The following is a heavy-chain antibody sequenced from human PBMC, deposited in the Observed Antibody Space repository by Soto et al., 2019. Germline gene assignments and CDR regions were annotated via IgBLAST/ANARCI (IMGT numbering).Heavy chain of an antibody. Sequence: QVQLEQSGAEVKEPGASVKVSCQASGYTSTNYAVHWVRQAPGQGLHWIGGINVGNGNTKSSKKFKGRVTFSRDTSASTAYMEVSSLTSEDTAVYYCTSDNKGLADYWGQGTLVTVFS. CDR1: GYTSTNYA. CDR3: TSDNKGLADY. V-gene: IGHV1-3*01. CDR2: INVGNGNT. J-gene: IGHJ4*02.